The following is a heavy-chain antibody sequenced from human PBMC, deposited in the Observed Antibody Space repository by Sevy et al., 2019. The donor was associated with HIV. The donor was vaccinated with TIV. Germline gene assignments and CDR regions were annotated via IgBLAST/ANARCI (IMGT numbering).Heavy chain of an antibody. Sequence: SETLSLTCTVSGGSISSYYWSWIRQPAGKGLEWIGRIYTSWSTNYNPSLKSRVTMSVDTSKNQFSLKLSSVTAADTAVYYCARATMVRGVTANYYFDYWGQGTLVTVSS. J-gene: IGHJ4*02. V-gene: IGHV4-4*07. CDR1: GGSISSYY. CDR2: IYTSWST. CDR3: ARATMVRGVTANYYFDY. D-gene: IGHD3-10*01.